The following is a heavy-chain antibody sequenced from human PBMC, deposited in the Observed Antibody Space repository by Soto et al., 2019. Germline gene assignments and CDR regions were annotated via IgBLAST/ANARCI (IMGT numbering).Heavy chain of an antibody. V-gene: IGHV3-21*01. CDR3: ARGHDYGDLGPDAFDI. Sequence: GSLRLSCAASGFTFSSYSMNWVRQAPGKGLEWVSSISSSSSYIYYADSVKGRFTISRDNAKNSLYLQMNSLRAEDTAVYYCARGHDYGDLGPDAFDIWGQGTMVTVSS. CDR2: ISSSSSYI. J-gene: IGHJ3*02. D-gene: IGHD4-17*01. CDR1: GFTFSSYS.